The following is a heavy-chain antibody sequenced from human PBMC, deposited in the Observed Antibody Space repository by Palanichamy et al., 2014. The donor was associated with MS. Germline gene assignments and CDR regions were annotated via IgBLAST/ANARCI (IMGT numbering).Heavy chain of an antibody. Sequence: QLQESGPRTGEGLRRPCPVTCTVSGGSISSYYWSWIRQPPGKGLEWIGYIYYSGSTNYNPSLKSRVTISVDTSKNQFSLKLSSVTAADTAVYYCARSKGSSGSYGTDAFDIWGQGTMVTVSS. CDR2: IYYSGST. CDR3: ARSKGSSGSYGTDAFDI. D-gene: IGHD1-26*01. J-gene: IGHJ3*02. CDR1: GGSISSYY. V-gene: IGHV4-59*01.